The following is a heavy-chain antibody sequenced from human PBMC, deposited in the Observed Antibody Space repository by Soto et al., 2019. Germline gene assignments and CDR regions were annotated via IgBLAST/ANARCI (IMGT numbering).Heavy chain of an antibody. D-gene: IGHD3-10*01. CDR3: SPWFGAFDY. CDR2: IADEGSNK. Sequence: QVQLVESGGGVVQPGRSLRLSCAASGFTFSSYGMHWARQAPGKGLERVAVIADEGSNKYYAGSVKGRFTTSRDHSKTPPYLQMTRPRAAATAVYYCSPWFGAFDYWGQGTLVTVSS. CDR1: GFTFSSYG. V-gene: IGHV3-30*03. J-gene: IGHJ4*02.